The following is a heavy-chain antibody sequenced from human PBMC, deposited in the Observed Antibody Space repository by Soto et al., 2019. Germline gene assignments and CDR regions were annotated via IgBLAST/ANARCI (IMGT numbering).Heavy chain of an antibody. J-gene: IGHJ4*02. D-gene: IGHD3-10*01. CDR3: VLPPEEEYYFDY. CDR1: GFTFSSYA. CDR2: ISYDGSNK. V-gene: IGHV3-30-3*01. Sequence: PGGSLRLSCAASGFTFSSYAMHWVRQAPGKGLEWVAVISYDGSNKYYADSVKGRFTISRDNSKNTLYLQMNSLRAEDTAVYYCVLPPEEEYYFDYWGQGTLVTV.